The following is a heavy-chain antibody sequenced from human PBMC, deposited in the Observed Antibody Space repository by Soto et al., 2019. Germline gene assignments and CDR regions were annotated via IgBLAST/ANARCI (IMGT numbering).Heavy chain of an antibody. Sequence: PGGSLRLSCTASGFTFGDYAMSWFRQAPGKGLEWVGFIRSKAYGGTTEYAASVKGRFTISRDDSKSIAYLQMNSLKTEDTAVYYCTRDWLVAYYYYGMDVWGQGTTVTVSS. CDR2: IRSKAYGGTT. V-gene: IGHV3-49*03. J-gene: IGHJ6*02. CDR3: TRDWLVAYYYYGMDV. D-gene: IGHD5-12*01. CDR1: GFTFGDYA.